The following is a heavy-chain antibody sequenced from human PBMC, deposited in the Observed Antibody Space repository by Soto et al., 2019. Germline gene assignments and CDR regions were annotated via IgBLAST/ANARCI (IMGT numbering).Heavy chain of an antibody. J-gene: IGHJ4*02. CDR3: ASGLISITRTYYFDY. CDR2: INHSGST. D-gene: IGHD1-20*01. CDR1: GGSFSGYY. Sequence: TSETLSLTCAVYGGSFSGYYWSWIRQPPGKGLEWIGEINHSGSTNYNPSLKSRVTISVDTSKNQFSLKLSSVTAADTAVYYCASGLISITRTYYFDYWGQGTLVTVSS. V-gene: IGHV4-34*01.